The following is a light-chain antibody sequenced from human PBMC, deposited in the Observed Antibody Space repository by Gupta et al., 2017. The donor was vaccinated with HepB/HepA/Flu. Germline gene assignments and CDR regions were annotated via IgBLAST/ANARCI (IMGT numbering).Light chain of an antibody. CDR3: QQGFNTLTWT. J-gene: IGKJ1*01. CDR2: AAS. CDR1: QTIRSY. Sequence: DIQMTQSPSSLSASIGDRVTITCRASQTIRSYLNWYQQKPRKAPNLLIFAASSLQSGVPSRFSGSGSGTNFTLTINSLQPEDFATYYCQQGFNTLTWTFGQGTKVDMK. V-gene: IGKV1-39*01.